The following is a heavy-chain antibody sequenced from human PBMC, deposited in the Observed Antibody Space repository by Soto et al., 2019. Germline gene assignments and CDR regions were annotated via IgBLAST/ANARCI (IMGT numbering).Heavy chain of an antibody. CDR3: ARDYYDSSGYSLDP. J-gene: IGHJ5*02. Sequence: SVKVSCKASGGTFSSYAISWVRQAPGQGLEWIGGIIPIFGTANYAQEFQGRVTITADESTSTAYMEMSSLRSEYTVVYYCARDYYDSSGYSLDPWGQGTLVTVSS. CDR2: IIPIFGTA. V-gene: IGHV1-69*13. CDR1: GGTFSSYA. D-gene: IGHD3-22*01.